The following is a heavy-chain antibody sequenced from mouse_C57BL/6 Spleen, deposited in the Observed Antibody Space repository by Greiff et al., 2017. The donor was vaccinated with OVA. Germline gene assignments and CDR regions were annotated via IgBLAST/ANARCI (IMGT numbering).Heavy chain of an antibody. CDR3: ARISYYYGSSYEDYAMDY. D-gene: IGHD1-1*01. V-gene: IGHV1-12*01. Sequence: QVQLQQSGAELVRPGASVKMSCKASGYTFTSYNMHWVKQTPRQGLEWIGAIYPGNGDTSYNQKFKGKATLTVDKSSSTAYMQLSSLTSEDSAVYFCARISYYYGSSYEDYAMDYWGQGTAVTVSS. CDR1: GYTFTSYN. J-gene: IGHJ4*01. CDR2: IYPGNGDT.